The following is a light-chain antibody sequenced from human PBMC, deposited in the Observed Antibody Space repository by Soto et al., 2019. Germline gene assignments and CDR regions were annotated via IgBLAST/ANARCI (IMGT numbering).Light chain of an antibody. CDR2: GNS. Sequence: QPVLTQPPSVSGAPGQRVTISCTGSSSNIGAGYDVHWYQQPPGTAPKLLIDGNSNRPSGVPDRFSGSKSGTSASLAITGLRAEDEADYYCQSYDSSLTDVFGTGTKLTVL. J-gene: IGLJ1*01. CDR3: QSYDSSLTDV. V-gene: IGLV1-40*01. CDR1: SSNIGAGYD.